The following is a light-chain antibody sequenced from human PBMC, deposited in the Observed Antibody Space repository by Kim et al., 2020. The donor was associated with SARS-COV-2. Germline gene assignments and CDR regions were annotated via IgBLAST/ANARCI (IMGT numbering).Light chain of an antibody. CDR3: HSRDSRGHNLSV. CDR1: SLRSYY. J-gene: IGLJ1*01. CDR2: GKN. V-gene: IGLV3-19*01. Sequence: SSELTQDPAVSVALGQTVRITCQGDSLRSYYVSWYQQKPEQAPVLVIYGKNNRPSGIPDRFSGSSSGLIASLTITGAQAEDEADYYCHSRDSRGHNLSVFGSGTKVTVL.